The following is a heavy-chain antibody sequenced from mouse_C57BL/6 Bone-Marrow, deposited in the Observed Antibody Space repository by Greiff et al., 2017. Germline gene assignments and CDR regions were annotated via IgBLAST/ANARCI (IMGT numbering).Heavy chain of an antibody. CDR2: IHPNSGST. D-gene: IGHD1-1*01. Sequence: VQLQQPGAELVKPGASVKLSCKASGYTFTSYWMHWVKQRPGQGLEWIGMIHPNSGSTNYNEKFKSKATLTVDKSSSTAYMQLSSLTSEDSAVYYCARAITVVGDYFDYWGQGTTLTVSS. J-gene: IGHJ2*01. V-gene: IGHV1-64*01. CDR3: ARAITVVGDYFDY. CDR1: GYTFTSYW.